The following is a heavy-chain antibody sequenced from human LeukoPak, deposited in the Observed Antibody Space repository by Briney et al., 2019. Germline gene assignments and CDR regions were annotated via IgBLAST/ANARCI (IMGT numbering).Heavy chain of an antibody. CDR3: AKSGDDILTDYYGMDV. Sequence: PGRSLRLSCTASGFTFSSHGMNWVRQAPGKGLEWVAVIWYDGSKKYYADPVKGRFTVSRDNSKNTVDLQMNSLRAEDTALYYCAKSGDDILTDYYGMDVWGQGTTVTVSS. V-gene: IGHV3-33*06. J-gene: IGHJ6*02. CDR2: IWYDGSKK. CDR1: GFTFSSHG. D-gene: IGHD3-9*01.